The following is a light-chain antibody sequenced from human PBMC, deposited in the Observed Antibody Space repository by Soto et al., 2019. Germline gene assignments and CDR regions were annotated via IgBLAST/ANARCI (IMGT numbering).Light chain of an antibody. CDR2: GAS. Sequence: IVLTQSPGTLSLSPGERATFSCRASQSVSSNYLAWYQQKPGQAPRLLIYGASTRAPGFPARFSGSGSGTDFTLTISSLQSEDFAVYYCQQYNNWPWTFGQGTKVDIK. V-gene: IGKV3-15*01. CDR1: QSVSSN. CDR3: QQYNNWPWT. J-gene: IGKJ1*01.